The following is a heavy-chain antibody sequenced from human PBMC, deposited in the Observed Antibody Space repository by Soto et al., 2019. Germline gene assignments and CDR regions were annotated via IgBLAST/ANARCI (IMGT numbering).Heavy chain of an antibody. CDR2: ISHDGSII. D-gene: IGHD2-15*01. CDR1: GFMFGDHG. V-gene: IGHV3-30*18. Sequence: PGGSLRLSCEGSGFMFGDHGMHWVRQAPGKGLEWVAVISHDGSIIYYADSVKGRFTLSRDNSKNLLYLHMNSLRAEDTAVFYCAKHLSNGSPDYWGQGTLVTVSS. J-gene: IGHJ4*02. CDR3: AKHLSNGSPDY.